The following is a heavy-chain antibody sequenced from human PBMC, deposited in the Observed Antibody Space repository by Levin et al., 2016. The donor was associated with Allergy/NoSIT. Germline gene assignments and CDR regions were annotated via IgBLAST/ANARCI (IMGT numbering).Heavy chain of an antibody. Sequence: SETLSLTCSVSNGSISGYYWSWLRQSAGKGLEWIGRIYSSGSDNYNPSLTSRVIMSVDTSKSQFSLRLYSVTAADTAVYFCARGEWGAESGRAFDIWGQGTLVTVSA. V-gene: IGHV4-4*07. J-gene: IGHJ3*02. CDR2: IYSSGSD. CDR1: NGSISGYY. CDR3: ARGEWGAESGRAFDI. D-gene: IGHD6-19*01.